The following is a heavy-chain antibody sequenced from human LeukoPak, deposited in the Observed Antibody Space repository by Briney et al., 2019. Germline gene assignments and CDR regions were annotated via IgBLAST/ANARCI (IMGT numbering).Heavy chain of an antibody. CDR2: IYTSGST. Sequence: PSETLSLTCTVSGGSISSYYWSWIRQPAGKGLEWIGRIYTSGSTNYNSSLKSRVSMSVDTSKNQFSLKLSSVTAADTAVFYCARENSGSYREFDYWGQGTLVTVSS. CDR3: ARENSGSYREFDY. V-gene: IGHV4-4*07. D-gene: IGHD1-26*01. J-gene: IGHJ4*02. CDR1: GGSISSYY.